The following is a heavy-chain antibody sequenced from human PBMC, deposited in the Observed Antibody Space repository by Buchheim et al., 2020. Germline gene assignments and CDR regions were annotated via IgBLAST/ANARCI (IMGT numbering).Heavy chain of an antibody. V-gene: IGHV3-11*01. CDR1: GFTFSDYY. CDR2: ISSSGSTI. D-gene: IGHD3-22*01. J-gene: IGHJ4*02. CDR3: ARDLETDYYDSSGYYGPYYFDY. Sequence: QVQLVESGGGLVKPGGSLRLSCAASGFTFSDYYMSWIRQAPGKGLEWVSYISSSGSTIYYADSVKGRFTISRDNAKNSLYLQMNSLRAEDTAVYYCARDLETDYYDSSGYYGPYYFDYWGQGTL.